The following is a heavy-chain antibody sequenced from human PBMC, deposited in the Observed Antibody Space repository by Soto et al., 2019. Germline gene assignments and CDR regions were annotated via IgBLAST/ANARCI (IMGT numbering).Heavy chain of an antibody. J-gene: IGHJ4*02. Sequence: SVKVSCKASGGTFSSYAISWVRQAPGQGLEWMGGIIPIFGTANYAQKFQGRVTITADKSTSTAYMELSSLRSEDTAVYYCASVYYYDSSGYYYPYFDYWGQGTLVTVSS. CDR3: ASVYYYDSSGYYYPYFDY. CDR2: IIPIFGTA. CDR1: GGTFSSYA. D-gene: IGHD3-22*01. V-gene: IGHV1-69*06.